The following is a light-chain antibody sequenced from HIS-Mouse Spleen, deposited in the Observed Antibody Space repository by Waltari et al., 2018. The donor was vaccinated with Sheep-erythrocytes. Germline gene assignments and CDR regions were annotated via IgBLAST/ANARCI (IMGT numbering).Light chain of an antibody. V-gene: IGLV3-1*01. J-gene: IGLJ2*01. Sequence: SYELTQPPSVSVSPGQTASITCSGDKLGDKYACWYQQKPGQSPVLVIYQDSTRPSGLPEGFSGSNSGNTATLTISGTQAMDGADYYCQAWDSSTAVVFGGGTKLTVL. CDR3: QAWDSSTAVV. CDR1: KLGDKY. CDR2: QDS.